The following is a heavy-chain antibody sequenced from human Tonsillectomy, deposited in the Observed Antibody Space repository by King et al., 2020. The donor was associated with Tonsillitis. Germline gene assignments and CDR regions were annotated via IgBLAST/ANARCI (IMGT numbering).Heavy chain of an antibody. D-gene: IGHD2-15*01. CDR2: IYPGDSDT. CDR1: GYSFSSYW. CDR3: ARHLVVVVGVPESTYGFDI. J-gene: IGHJ3*02. V-gene: IGHV5-51*01. Sequence: VQLVESGAEVKKPGESLKISCKGSGYSFSSYWIGWVRQMPGKGLEWLGIIYPGDSDTRYSPSFQGQVTISVDKSISTAHLQWSSLKASDTAIYYCARHLVVVVGVPESTYGFDIWGQGTMVTVSS.